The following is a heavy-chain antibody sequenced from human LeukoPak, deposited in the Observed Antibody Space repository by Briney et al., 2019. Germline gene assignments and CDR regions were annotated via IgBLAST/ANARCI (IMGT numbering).Heavy chain of an antibody. CDR3: ARQGTMVRGVDY. J-gene: IGHJ4*02. Sequence: SETLSLTCTVSGGSISSSSYYWGWIRQPPGKGLEWIGSIYYSGSTYYNPSLKSRVTISVDTSKNQFSLKLSSVTAADTAVHYCARQGTMVRGVDYWGQGTLVTVSS. CDR2: IYYSGST. V-gene: IGHV4-39*01. D-gene: IGHD3-10*01. CDR1: GGSISSSSYY.